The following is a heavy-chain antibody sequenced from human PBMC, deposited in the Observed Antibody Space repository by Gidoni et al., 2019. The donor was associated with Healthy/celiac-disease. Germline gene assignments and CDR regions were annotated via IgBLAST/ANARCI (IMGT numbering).Heavy chain of an antibody. J-gene: IGHJ5*02. CDR1: GGSFSGYY. CDR3: ARDGIAVAGTST. V-gene: IGHV4-34*01. CDR2: INHSGST. Sequence: QVQLQQWGAGLLKPSETLSLTCAVYGGSFSGYYWSWIRQPPGKGLEWIGEINHSGSTNYNPSLKSRVTISVDTSKNQFSLKLSSVTAADTAVYYCARDGIAVAGTSTWGQGTLVTVSS. D-gene: IGHD6-19*01.